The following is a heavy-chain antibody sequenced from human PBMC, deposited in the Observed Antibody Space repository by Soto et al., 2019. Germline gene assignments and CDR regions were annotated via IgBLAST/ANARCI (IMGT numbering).Heavy chain of an antibody. J-gene: IGHJ6*02. D-gene: IGHD3-10*01. V-gene: IGHV5-51*01. CDR1: GYSFSSYW. CDR2: IYPGDSDT. Sequence: PGESLKISCKGSGYSFSSYWIGWVRQMPGKGLEWMGIIYPGDSDTRYSPSFQGQVTILADNTITTDYLKRSSQKPSDTAMYYYARLEGTPSDVLHYYYGMDVWGQGTTVTVSS. CDR3: ARLEGTPSDVLHYYYGMDV.